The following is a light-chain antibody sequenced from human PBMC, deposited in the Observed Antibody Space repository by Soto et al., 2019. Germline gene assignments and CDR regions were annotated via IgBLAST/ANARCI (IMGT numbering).Light chain of an antibody. Sequence: DIQMTQSPSTLSASVGDRVTLTCRASPSVSDWLAWYQQKPGKDPKLLIYKASNLASGVPSRFSGSGSGTEFTLTISSLQPDDSATYYCQQYNTFSPYTFGQGTKLEIK. J-gene: IGKJ2*01. CDR2: KAS. V-gene: IGKV1-5*03. CDR3: QQYNTFSPYT. CDR1: PSVSDW.